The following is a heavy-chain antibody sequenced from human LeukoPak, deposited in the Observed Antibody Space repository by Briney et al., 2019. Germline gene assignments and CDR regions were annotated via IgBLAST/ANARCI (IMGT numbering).Heavy chain of an antibody. Sequence: ASVKVSCKASGGTFSSYAISWVRQAPGQGLEWMGGIIPIFGTANYAQKFQGRVTITTDESTSTAYMELSSLRSEDTAVYYCARVPLDSSGWNNNWFDPWGQGTPVTVSS. V-gene: IGHV1-69*05. CDR2: IIPIFGTA. CDR3: ARVPLDSSGWNNNWFDP. J-gene: IGHJ5*02. D-gene: IGHD6-19*01. CDR1: GGTFSSYA.